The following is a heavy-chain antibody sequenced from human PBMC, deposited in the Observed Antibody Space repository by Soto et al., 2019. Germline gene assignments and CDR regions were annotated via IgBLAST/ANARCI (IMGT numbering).Heavy chain of an antibody. D-gene: IGHD2-2*01. V-gene: IGHV4-61*01. J-gene: IGHJ6*02. CDR1: GGSVNSGSYY. CDR3: ARTYCTTTSCQAHGMDV. CDR2: LYCNTNT. Sequence: QVQLQESGPGLVKPSETLSLTCTVSGGSVNSGSYYWTWIRQPPGKGLEWIGYLYCNTNTNYNPSLKSRVTISVDTSKNQFSLKLSSVTAADTAVYYCARTYCTTTSCQAHGMDVWGQGTTVTVSS.